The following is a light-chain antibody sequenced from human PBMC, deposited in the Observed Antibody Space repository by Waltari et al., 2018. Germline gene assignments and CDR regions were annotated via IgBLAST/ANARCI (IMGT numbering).Light chain of an antibody. V-gene: IGKV3-15*01. CDR2: GAS. J-gene: IGKJ2*01. CDR1: QSVKSN. Sequence: EIVMTQSPATLSVSPGERATLSCRASQSVKSNFAWYQQKPGQAPRLLIYGASTRVTGIPARFSGSGSGTEFTLTISSLQSEDSAVYFCQQYNIRPPDTFGQGTKLEIK. CDR3: QQYNIRPPDT.